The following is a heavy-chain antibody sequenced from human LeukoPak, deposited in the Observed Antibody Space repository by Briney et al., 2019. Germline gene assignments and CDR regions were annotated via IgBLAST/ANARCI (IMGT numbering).Heavy chain of an antibody. D-gene: IGHD1-7*01. V-gene: IGHV4-30-2*01. CDR2: IYHSGST. Sequence: SETLSLTCAVSGGSISSGGYYWSWIRQPPGKGLEWIGYIYHSGSTYYNPSLKSRVTISVDRSKNQFSLKLSSVTAADTAVYYCARDPGELYFDYWGQGTLVTVSS. CDR1: GGSISSGGYY. CDR3: ARDPGELYFDY. J-gene: IGHJ4*02.